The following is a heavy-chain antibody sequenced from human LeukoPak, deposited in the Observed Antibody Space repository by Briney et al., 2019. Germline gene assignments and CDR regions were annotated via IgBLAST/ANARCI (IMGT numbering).Heavy chain of an antibody. Sequence: GGSLRLSCAASGFTFSSYWMHWVRQAPGKGLVWVSRISYDGGDPSYADSVKGRFTISRDNARNTLYLQMNSLTAEDTAVYYCARGYSSRLYNWLDPWGQGTLVTVSS. V-gene: IGHV3-74*01. J-gene: IGHJ5*02. CDR3: ARGYSSRLYNWLDP. CDR1: GFTFSSYW. CDR2: ISYDGGDP. D-gene: IGHD6-13*01.